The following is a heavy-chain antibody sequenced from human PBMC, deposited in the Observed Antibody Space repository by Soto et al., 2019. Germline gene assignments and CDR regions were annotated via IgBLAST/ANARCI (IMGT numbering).Heavy chain of an antibody. D-gene: IGHD4-17*01. J-gene: IGHJ4*02. V-gene: IGHV3-48*02. CDR3: ASGKDYAEGGY. CDR1: GFTFSSYS. CDR2: ISSSSSTI. Sequence: EVQLVESGGGLVQPGGSLRLSCAASGFTFSSYSMNWVRQAPGKGLEWVSYISSSSSTIYYADSVKGRFTISRDNAKNSLYLKMNSLRDEDTAVYYCASGKDYAEGGYWGQGTLFTVSS.